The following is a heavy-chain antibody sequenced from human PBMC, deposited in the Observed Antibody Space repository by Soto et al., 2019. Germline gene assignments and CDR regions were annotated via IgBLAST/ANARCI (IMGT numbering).Heavy chain of an antibody. V-gene: IGHV3-23*01. D-gene: IGHD3-22*01. CDR2: ISGSGVST. CDR3: AKRRLITTIDY. Sequence: EVQLLESGGGLVQPGGSLRLSCAASGFTFSSYAMNWARQAPGKGLEWVSVISGSGVSTSYTDSVKGRFTISRDNSKNTLYLQMNSLRAEDTAVYYCAKRRLITTIDYWGQGTLVTVSS. CDR1: GFTFSSYA. J-gene: IGHJ4*02.